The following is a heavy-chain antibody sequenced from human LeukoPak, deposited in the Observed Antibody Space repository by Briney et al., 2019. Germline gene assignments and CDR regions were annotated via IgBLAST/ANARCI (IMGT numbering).Heavy chain of an antibody. V-gene: IGHV4-34*01. Sequence: SETLSLTCAVYGGSFSGYYWSWIRQPPGKGLEWIGEINHRGSTNYNPSLKSRVTISVDTSKNKFSMKLSSVSAADTPAYYCVRGHHGSGSYSSWGQGTLVTVSS. J-gene: IGHJ4*02. CDR2: INHRGST. CDR3: VRGHHGSGSYSS. D-gene: IGHD3-10*01. CDR1: GGSFSGYY.